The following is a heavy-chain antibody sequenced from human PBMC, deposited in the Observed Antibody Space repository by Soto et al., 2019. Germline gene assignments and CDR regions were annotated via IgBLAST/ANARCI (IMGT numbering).Heavy chain of an antibody. J-gene: IGHJ2*01. CDR3: ARYGFGFRGPDDSQGYGWYFDL. Sequence: EVQLVESGGGLVQPGGSLRLSCAASGFTFSSYSMNWVRQAPGKGLEWVSYISSSSSTIYYADSVKGRFTISRDNAKNSLYLQMNSLRDEDTAVYYCARYGFGFRGPDDSQGYGWYFDLWGRGTLVTVSS. CDR1: GFTFSSYS. D-gene: IGHD3-10*01. CDR2: ISSSSSTI. V-gene: IGHV3-48*02.